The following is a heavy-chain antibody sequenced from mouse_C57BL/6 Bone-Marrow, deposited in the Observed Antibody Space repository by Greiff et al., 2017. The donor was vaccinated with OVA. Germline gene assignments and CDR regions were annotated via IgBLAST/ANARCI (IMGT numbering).Heavy chain of an antibody. Sequence: VQLQQPGAELVRPGSSVKLSCKASGYTFTSYWMHWVKQRPIQGLEWIGNIDPSDSETHYNQKFKDKATLTVDKSSSTAYMQLSSLTSEDSAVYYCARGYYGSRFYAMDDWGQGTSVTVSS. CDR3: ARGYYGSRFYAMDD. D-gene: IGHD1-1*01. J-gene: IGHJ4*01. CDR1: GYTFTSYW. V-gene: IGHV1-52*01. CDR2: IDPSDSET.